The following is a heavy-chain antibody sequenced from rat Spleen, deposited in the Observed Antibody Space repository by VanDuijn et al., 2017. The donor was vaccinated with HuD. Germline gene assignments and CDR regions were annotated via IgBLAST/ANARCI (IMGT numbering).Heavy chain of an antibody. CDR1: GFTFNYYW. J-gene: IGHJ2*01. CDR3: TREDWVLDY. V-gene: IGHV5-31*01. CDR2: ITHIGGNT. Sequence: EVQVVESGGGLVQPGRSLKLSCVVSGFTFNYYWMTWVRQAPGKGLEWVATITHIGGNTYYPDSVRGRFTISRDDAESTLYLQMNSLRSEETATYYCTREDWVLDYWGQGVMVTVSS. D-gene: IGHD5-1*01.